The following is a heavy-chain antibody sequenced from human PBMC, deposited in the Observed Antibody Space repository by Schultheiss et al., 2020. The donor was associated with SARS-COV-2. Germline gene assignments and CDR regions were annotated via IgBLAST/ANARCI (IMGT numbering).Heavy chain of an antibody. Sequence: ETLSLTCTVSGGSISSGGYYWSWIRQAPGKGLVWVSRINSDGSSTSYADSVKGRFTISRDNAKNSLYLQMNSLRAEDTAVYYCARDRVQLWNYYYYGMDVWGQGTTVTVSS. D-gene: IGHD5-18*01. CDR2: INSDGSST. CDR3: ARDRVQLWNYYYYGMDV. V-gene: IGHV3-74*01. J-gene: IGHJ6*02. CDR1: GGSISSGGYY.